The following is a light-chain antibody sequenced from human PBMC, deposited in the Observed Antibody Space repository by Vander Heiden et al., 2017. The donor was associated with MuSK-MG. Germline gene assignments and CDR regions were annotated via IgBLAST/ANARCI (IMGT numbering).Light chain of an antibody. CDR3: GTWDTSLSPSWV. Sequence: QSVLTQPPSVSAAPAQRVTISCSGGSFNIGNNFVSWYQQVPGTPPKLLIYDIHKRPSGIPDRFSASKSGTSATLAITGLQTADEAIYYCGTWDTSLSPSWVFGGGTKLTVL. CDR1: SFNIGNNF. J-gene: IGLJ3*02. CDR2: DIH. V-gene: IGLV1-51*01.